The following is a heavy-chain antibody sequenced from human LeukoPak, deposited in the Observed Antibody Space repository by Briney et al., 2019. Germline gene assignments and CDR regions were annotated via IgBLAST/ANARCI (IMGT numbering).Heavy chain of an antibody. D-gene: IGHD2-8*01. Sequence: GASVKLSCKASGYPFTSYGISWVRQAPGQGLEWMGCISAYNGNTNYAQKLQGRVTMTTDTSTSTAYMQLRSLRADDTAVYYCAIVNAVQNYYYYYMDVWGKGTTVTVSS. V-gene: IGHV1-18*01. CDR3: AIVNAVQNYYYYYMDV. CDR2: ISAYNGNT. J-gene: IGHJ6*03. CDR1: GYPFTSYG.